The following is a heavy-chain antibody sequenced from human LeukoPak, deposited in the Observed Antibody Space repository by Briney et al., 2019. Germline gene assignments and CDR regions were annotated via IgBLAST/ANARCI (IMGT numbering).Heavy chain of an antibody. CDR3: ARESVYDFWSGYYRFRFDP. Sequence: GGSLRLSCAASGFTFSSYSMNWVRQAPGKGPEWVSSISSSSSYIYYADSVKGRFTISRDNAKNSLYLQMNSLRAGDTAVYYCARESVYDFWSGYYRFRFDPWGQGTLVTVSS. J-gene: IGHJ5*02. D-gene: IGHD3-3*01. CDR1: GFTFSSYS. V-gene: IGHV3-21*01. CDR2: ISSSSSYI.